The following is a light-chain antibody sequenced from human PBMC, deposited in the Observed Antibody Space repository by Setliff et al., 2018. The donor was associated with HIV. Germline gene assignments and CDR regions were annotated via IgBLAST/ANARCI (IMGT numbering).Light chain of an antibody. CDR1: SSYVGGYNY. Sequence: QSVLTQPASVSGSPGQSITISCTGTSSYVGGYNYVSWYQQPPGKAPKHMIYEVSNRPSGVSNRFSGSKSGNTASLTISGLQAEDEADYYCSSYTSSSTPLYVFGTGTKVTVL. CDR3: SSYTSSSTPLYV. J-gene: IGLJ1*01. V-gene: IGLV2-14*01. CDR2: EVS.